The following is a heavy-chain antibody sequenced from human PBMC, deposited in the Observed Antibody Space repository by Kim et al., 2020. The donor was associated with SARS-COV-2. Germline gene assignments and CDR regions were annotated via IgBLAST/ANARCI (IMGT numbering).Heavy chain of an antibody. Sequence: ASVKVSCKASGYTFTSYYMHWVRQAPGQGLEWMGIINPSGGSTSYAQKFQGRVTMTRDTSTSTVYMELSSLRSEDTAVYYCARDGPKSSGWETGVRTSSKDAFDIWGQGTMVTVSS. D-gene: IGHD6-19*01. CDR1: GYTFTSYY. V-gene: IGHV1-46*01. J-gene: IGHJ3*02. CDR2: INPSGGST. CDR3: ARDGPKSSGWETGVRTSSKDAFDI.